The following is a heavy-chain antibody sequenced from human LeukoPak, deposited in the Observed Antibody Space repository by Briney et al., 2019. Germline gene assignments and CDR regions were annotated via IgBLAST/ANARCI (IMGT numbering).Heavy chain of an antibody. CDR2: IFYRGST. CDR3: ARNWVADSFDF. V-gene: IGHV4-39*01. Sequence: SSDTLSLTCTVAGGSISNSTYYWGWVRQPPGKGLEWIGSIFYRGSTYYTPSLKSRVTISVDTSKNQFSLKLTSATAADTAMYFCARNWVADSFDFWGQGTMVTVSS. CDR1: GGSISNSTYY. D-gene: IGHD6-19*01. J-gene: IGHJ3*01.